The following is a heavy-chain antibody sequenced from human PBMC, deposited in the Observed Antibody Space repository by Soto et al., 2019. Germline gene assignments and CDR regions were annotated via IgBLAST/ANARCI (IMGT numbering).Heavy chain of an antibody. CDR3: ERPNNCGGYGFAV. Sequence: SQTLSLTCSVSGDSISNYYCSWIRQPPEKGLEWIGCIYYSGSTSYNPSLESRVTMSVHTSKNQFSLKLSSVTAADTAIYYCERPNNCGGYGFAVRDQGTLVTVSS. CDR2: IYYSGST. CDR1: GDSISNYY. J-gene: IGHJ3*01. V-gene: IGHV4-59*12. D-gene: IGHD1-1*01.